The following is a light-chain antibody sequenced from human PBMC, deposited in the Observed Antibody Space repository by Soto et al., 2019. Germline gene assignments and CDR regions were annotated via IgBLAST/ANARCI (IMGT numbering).Light chain of an antibody. CDR2: GAS. CDR1: QSVSNNY. CDR3: QQYHFCPLT. Sequence: EIVLTQPPGTLSLSPGDRATLSCRASQSVSNNYLAWYQQKPGKAPRLLIYGASNRATGIPARFSGSGSGTEFTLTISSLQSVDLAVYHCQQYHFCPLTFGGGNKVDI. J-gene: IGKJ4*01. V-gene: IGKV3-20*01.